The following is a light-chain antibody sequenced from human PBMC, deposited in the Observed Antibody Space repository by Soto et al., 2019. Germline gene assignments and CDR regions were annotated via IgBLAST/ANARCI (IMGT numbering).Light chain of an antibody. CDR3: LLSYSGVMI. V-gene: IGLV7-46*01. J-gene: IGLJ2*01. CDR1: TGTVTSSHD. CDR2: GAV. Sequence: QAVVTQEPSLTVSPGATVTLTCGSSTGTVTSSHDPHWFQQKPGQALRALSYGAVNKQSWTPDRFSGSLLGGKAALTLSGAQFGDEAEYYCLLSYSGVMIFGGGTKLTVL.